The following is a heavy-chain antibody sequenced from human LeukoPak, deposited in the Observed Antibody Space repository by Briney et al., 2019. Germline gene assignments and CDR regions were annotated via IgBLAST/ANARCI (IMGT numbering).Heavy chain of an antibody. V-gene: IGHV3-7*01. CDR2: IKQDGSEK. J-gene: IGHJ3*02. D-gene: IGHD2-2*01. CDR3: ARGSYAHPRHAFDI. CDR1: GFTFSSYW. Sequence: GGSLRLSCAASGFTFSSYWMSWVRQAPGKGLEWVANIKQDGSEKYYVDSVKGRFTISRDNAKNSLYLQMNSLRAEDTAVYYCARGSYAHPRHAFDIWGQGTMVTVSS.